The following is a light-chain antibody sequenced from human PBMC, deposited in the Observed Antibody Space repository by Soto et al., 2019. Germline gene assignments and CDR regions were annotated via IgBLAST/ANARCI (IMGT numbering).Light chain of an antibody. CDR3: CSYTTSNTRQIV. J-gene: IGLJ1*01. CDR1: SSDVGSSNL. Sequence: QSVLTQPASVSGSPGQSITISCSGTSSDVGSSNLVSWYQQHPGKAPKFIIYDVSNRPSGVSNRFSGSKSGNTASLTISGLQAEDEADYYCCSYTTSNTRQIVFGTGTKVTVL. V-gene: IGLV2-14*02. CDR2: DVS.